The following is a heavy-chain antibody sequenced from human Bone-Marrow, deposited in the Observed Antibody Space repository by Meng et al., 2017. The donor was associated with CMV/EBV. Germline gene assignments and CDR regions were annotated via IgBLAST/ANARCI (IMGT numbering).Heavy chain of an antibody. CDR3: ASLYCSSTSCYPNYFDY. D-gene: IGHD2-2*01. V-gene: IGHV3-74*01. J-gene: IGHJ4*02. Sequence: GESLKISCAVSGFTFRNYWMHWVRQAPGKGLVWVSRVNEDGSTTIYADSVKGRFTISRDNAKNSLYLQMNSLRAEDTAVYYCASLYCSSTSCYPNYFDYWGQGTLVTVSS. CDR1: GFTFRNYW. CDR2: VNEDGSTT.